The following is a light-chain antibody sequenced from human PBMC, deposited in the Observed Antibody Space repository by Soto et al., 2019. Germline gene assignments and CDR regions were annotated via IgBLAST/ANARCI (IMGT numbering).Light chain of an antibody. Sequence: QSALTQPASVSGSPGQSITISCTGTSSDVGGYNYVSWYQLHPGKAPKLMIYDVSARPSGVSNRFSGSKSGNTASLTISGLQAEDEADYYCSSYKSSSTLFVFGTGTKVTVL. CDR2: DVS. CDR3: SSYKSSSTLFV. V-gene: IGLV2-14*03. CDR1: SSDVGGYNY. J-gene: IGLJ1*01.